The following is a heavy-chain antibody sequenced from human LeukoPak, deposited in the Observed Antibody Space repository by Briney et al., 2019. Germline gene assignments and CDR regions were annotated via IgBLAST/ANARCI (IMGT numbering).Heavy chain of an antibody. J-gene: IGHJ4*02. CDR1: GFTFSSYW. CDR2: IYSDDTT. V-gene: IGHV3-53*01. Sequence: GGSLRLSCAASGFTFSSYWMSWVRQAPGKGLEWVSLIYSDDTTLYADSVKGRFTISRDISKNTLYLQMSSLRAEDTAVYYCARRAGGYSHPYDYWGQGALVTVSS. CDR3: ARRAGGYSHPYDY. D-gene: IGHD4-23*01.